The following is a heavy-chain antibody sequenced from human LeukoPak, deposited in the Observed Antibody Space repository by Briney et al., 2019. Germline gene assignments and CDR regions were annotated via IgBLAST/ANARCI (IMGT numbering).Heavy chain of an antibody. D-gene: IGHD2-15*01. J-gene: IGHJ4*02. CDR1: GGTFSSYA. CDR3: ASEKRCGGGSCRAPLDY. V-gene: IGHV1-69*04. Sequence: SVKVSCKASGGTFSSYAISWVRQAPGQGLEWMGRIIPILGIANYAQKFQGRVTITADKSTSTAYMELSSLRSEDTAVYYCASEKRCGGGSCRAPLDYWGKGTLVTVSS. CDR2: IIPILGIA.